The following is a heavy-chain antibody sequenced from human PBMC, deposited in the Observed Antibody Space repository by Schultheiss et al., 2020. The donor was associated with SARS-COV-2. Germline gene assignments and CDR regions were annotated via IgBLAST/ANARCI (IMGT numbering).Heavy chain of an antibody. CDR3: ARGYRYCSSTSCYLRYYYYYMDV. CDR2: INHSGST. D-gene: IGHD2-2*01. CDR1: GGSISSGYY. V-gene: IGHV4-34*01. J-gene: IGHJ6*03. Sequence: SQTLSLTCTVSGGSISSGYYWGWIRQPPGKGLEWIGEINHSGSTNYNPSLKSRVTISVDTSKNQFSLKLSSVTAADTAVYYCARGYRYCSSTSCYLRYYYYYMDVWGKGTTVTVSS.